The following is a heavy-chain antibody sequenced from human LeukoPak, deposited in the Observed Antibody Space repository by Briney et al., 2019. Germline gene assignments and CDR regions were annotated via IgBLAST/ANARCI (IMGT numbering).Heavy chain of an antibody. D-gene: IGHD3-3*01. J-gene: IGHJ4*02. CDR2: ISSSGSTV. V-gene: IGHV3-48*04. CDR1: GFTFSNYA. Sequence: GGSLRLSCAASGFTFSNYAMNWVRQAPGKGLEWVSYISSSGSTVYYADSVRGRLTISRDIAKNTLYLQMNSLRAEDTGVYYCAKDHYWSIDYWGRGTLVTVSS. CDR3: AKDHYWSIDY.